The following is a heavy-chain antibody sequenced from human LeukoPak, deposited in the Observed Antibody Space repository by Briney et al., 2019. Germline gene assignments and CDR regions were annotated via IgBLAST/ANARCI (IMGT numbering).Heavy chain of an antibody. Sequence: HPGGSLRLPCAASGFTFSSSWMAWVRQAPGKGLQWVANLNPDGSAKNYVDSVRGRFSISRDNAQNSLYLQINSLRAEDTAVYYCARDRAYGVFDYWGQGTLVTVSS. V-gene: IGHV3-7*01. J-gene: IGHJ4*02. CDR1: GFTFSSSW. CDR2: LNPDGSAK. D-gene: IGHD5-12*01. CDR3: ARDRAYGVFDY.